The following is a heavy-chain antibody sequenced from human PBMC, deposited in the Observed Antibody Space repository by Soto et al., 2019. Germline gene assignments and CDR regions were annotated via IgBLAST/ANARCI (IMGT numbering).Heavy chain of an antibody. J-gene: IGHJ4*02. V-gene: IGHV1-18*01. CDR2: INAYNGNT. CDR1: GYTFTSYG. D-gene: IGHD2-2*01. Sequence: QVQLVQSGAEVKKPGASVKVSCKASGYTFTSYGISWVRQAPGQGLEWMGWINAYNGNTKYAQKLQGRVTMTTDTXXXXXXXXXXXXXXXXXXXXXCARDLXXSIFDYWGQGTLVTVSS. CDR3: ARDLXXSIFDY.